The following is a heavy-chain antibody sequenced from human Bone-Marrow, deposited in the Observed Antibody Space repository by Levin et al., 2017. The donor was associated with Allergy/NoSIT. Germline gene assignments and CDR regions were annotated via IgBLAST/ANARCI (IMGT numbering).Heavy chain of an antibody. D-gene: IGHD3-22*01. J-gene: IGHJ3*02. CDR2: ISSSGSTI. V-gene: IGHV3-11*01. CDR1: GFTFSDYY. CDR3: ARARSGYYHAYAFDI. Sequence: GGSLRLSCAASGFTFSDYYMSWIRQAPGKGLEWVSYISSSGSTIYYADSVRGRFTISRDNAKNSLYLQMNSLRAEDTAVYYCARARSGYYHAYAFDIWGQGTVVTVSS.